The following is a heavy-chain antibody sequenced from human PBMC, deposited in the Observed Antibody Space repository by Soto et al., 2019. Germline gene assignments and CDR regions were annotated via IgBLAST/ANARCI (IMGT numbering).Heavy chain of an antibody. V-gene: IGHV3-30*18. CDR3: AKDSYYYYYGMDV. J-gene: IGHJ6*02. CDR1: GFTFSSYG. CDR2: ISYDGSNK. Sequence: GGSLRLSCAASGFTFSSYGMHWVRQAPGKGLECVAVISYDGSNKYYADSVKGRFTISRDNSKNTLYLQMNSLRAEDTAVYYCAKDSYYYYYGMDVWGQGTTVTVYS.